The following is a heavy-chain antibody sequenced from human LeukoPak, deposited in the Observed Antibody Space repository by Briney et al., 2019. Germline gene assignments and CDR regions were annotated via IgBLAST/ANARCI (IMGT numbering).Heavy chain of an antibody. CDR2: IYYSGST. V-gene: IGHV4-39*01. J-gene: IGHJ4*02. D-gene: IGHD2-15*01. CDR1: GGSISSSSYY. CDR3: ASFVVVIAAYD. Sequence: PSETLSLTCTVSGGSISSSSYYWGWIRQPPGKGLEWIGSIYYSGSTYYNPSLKSRVTISVDTSKNQFSLKLSSVTAADTAVYCCASFVVVIAAYDWGQGTLVTVSS.